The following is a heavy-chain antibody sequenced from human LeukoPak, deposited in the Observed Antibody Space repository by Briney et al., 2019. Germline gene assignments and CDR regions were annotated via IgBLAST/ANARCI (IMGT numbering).Heavy chain of an antibody. Sequence: GGSLRLSCAASGFTFSSYAMSWVRQAPGKGLEWVSGISGGGDTTYTADPVKGRFTISRDNSKNKLDLQMNSLTAEDTAVYYCAAISYSGTCPVGYWGQGTLVTVTA. D-gene: IGHD6-6*01. J-gene: IGHJ4*02. V-gene: IGHV3-23*01. CDR1: GFTFSSYA. CDR2: ISGGGDTT. CDR3: AAISYSGTCPVGY.